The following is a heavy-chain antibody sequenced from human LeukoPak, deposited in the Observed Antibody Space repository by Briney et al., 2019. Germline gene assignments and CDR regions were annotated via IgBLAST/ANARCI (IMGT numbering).Heavy chain of an antibody. Sequence: ASGKVSCKASGGTFSSYAISWVRQAPGQGLEWMGRIIPIFGTANYAQKFQGRVTITTDESTSTAYMELSSLRSEDTAVYYCAREYYYDSPHCWGQGTLVTVSS. D-gene: IGHD3-22*01. CDR1: GGTFSSYA. V-gene: IGHV1-69*05. J-gene: IGHJ4*02. CDR3: AREYYYDSPHC. CDR2: IIPIFGTA.